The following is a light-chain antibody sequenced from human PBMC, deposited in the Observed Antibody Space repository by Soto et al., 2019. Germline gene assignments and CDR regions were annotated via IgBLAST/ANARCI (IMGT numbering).Light chain of an antibody. CDR3: QSYDTSLNGWV. CDR2: ANN. J-gene: IGLJ3*02. Sequence: QSVLTQPPSVSGAPGQRVSISCTGSSSNVGSRYDVHWYQQLPGLAPKLLIYANNNRPSGVPDRFSGYKSGTSASLAITGLQAEDEADYYCQSYDTSLNGWVFGGGTKLTVL. CDR1: SSNVGSRYD. V-gene: IGLV1-40*01.